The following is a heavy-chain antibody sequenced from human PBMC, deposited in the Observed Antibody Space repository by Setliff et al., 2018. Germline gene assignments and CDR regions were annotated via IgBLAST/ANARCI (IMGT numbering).Heavy chain of an antibody. J-gene: IGHJ4*02. CDR3: ARDPGHGGDSDY. V-gene: IGHV4-38-2*02. D-gene: IGHD2-21*02. CDR2: IIHSGST. Sequence: SETLSLTCTVSGYSISSGYYWSWIRQPPGKRLEWIGEIIHSGSTNYNPSLKSRLTISRDTSKNQVSLKLNSVTATDTAVYYCARDPGHGGDSDYWGQGILVTVSS. CDR1: GYSISSGYY.